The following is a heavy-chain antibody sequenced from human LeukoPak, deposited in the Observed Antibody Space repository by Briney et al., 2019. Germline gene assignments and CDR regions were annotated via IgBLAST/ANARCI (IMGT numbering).Heavy chain of an antibody. CDR2: ISYDGSNK. Sequence: GGCLRLSCAASGFTFSSYAMHWVRQAPGKGLEWVAVISYDGSNKYYADSVKGRFTISRDNSKNTLYLQMNSLRAEDTAVYYCATIPRGHIAAAGDYWGQGTLVTVSS. V-gene: IGHV3-30*03. CDR1: GFTFSSYA. D-gene: IGHD6-13*01. CDR3: ATIPRGHIAAAGDY. J-gene: IGHJ4*02.